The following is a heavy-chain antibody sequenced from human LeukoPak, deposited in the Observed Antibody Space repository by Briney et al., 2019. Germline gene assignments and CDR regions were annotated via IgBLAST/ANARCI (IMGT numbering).Heavy chain of an antibody. CDR2: INSDGSST. CDR1: GFTFSSYW. J-gene: IGHJ5*02. V-gene: IGHV3-74*01. CDR3: AREARDSSWYGVNWFDP. Sequence: GGSLRLSCAASGFTFSSYWMHWVRQAPGKGLVWVSRINSDGSSTSYADSVKGRFTISRDNAKNTLYLQMNSLRAEDTAVYYCAREARDSSWYGVNWFDPWGQGTLVTVSS. D-gene: IGHD6-13*01.